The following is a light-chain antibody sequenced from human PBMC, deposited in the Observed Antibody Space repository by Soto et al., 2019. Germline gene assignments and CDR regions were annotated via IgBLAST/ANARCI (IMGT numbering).Light chain of an antibody. CDR1: QRVYNN. Sequence: EIVMTQSPATLSVSPGERATLSCRASQRVYNNLAWYQQKPGQAPRLLIYGASTRATGIPARFSGSGSGTEFTLSISSLQSADFAVYFCQQYNNWPPVTFGPGTKVDI. CDR3: QQYNNWPPVT. V-gene: IGKV3-15*01. J-gene: IGKJ3*01. CDR2: GAS.